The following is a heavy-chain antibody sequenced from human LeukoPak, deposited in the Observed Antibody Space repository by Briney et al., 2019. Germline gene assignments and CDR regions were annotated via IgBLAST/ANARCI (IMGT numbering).Heavy chain of an antibody. J-gene: IGHJ4*02. CDR3: ARGPGSSGGYYVCDF. V-gene: IGHV3-23*01. Sequence: PGGSLRLSCAVSGFTFSSYAMHWVRQAPGKGLEWVSGISGSSITTNYADSVKGRFTISRDNSKNTLYLQMNSLRAEDTAVYYCARGPGSSGGYYVCDFWGQGTLVTVSS. CDR1: GFTFSSYA. D-gene: IGHD1-26*01. CDR2: ISGSSITT.